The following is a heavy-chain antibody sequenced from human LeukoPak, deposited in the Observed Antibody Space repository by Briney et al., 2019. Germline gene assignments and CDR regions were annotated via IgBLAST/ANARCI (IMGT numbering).Heavy chain of an antibody. Sequence: ASVKVSCKASGYTFTGYYMHWVRQAPGQGLEWMGWINPNSGGTNYAQKFQGRVTITADESTSTAYMELSSLRSEDTAVYYCARGPGYYMYYFDYWGQGTLVTVSS. D-gene: IGHD3-22*01. CDR2: INPNSGGT. CDR1: GYTFTGYY. J-gene: IGHJ4*02. V-gene: IGHV1-2*02. CDR3: ARGPGYYMYYFDY.